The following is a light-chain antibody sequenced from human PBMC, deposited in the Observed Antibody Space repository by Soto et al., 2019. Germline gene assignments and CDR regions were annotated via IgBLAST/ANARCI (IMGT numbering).Light chain of an antibody. J-gene: IGLJ2*01. CDR2: GNS. Sequence: QPVLTQPPSVSGAPGQRVTISCTGSSSNIGAGYDVHWYQQLPGTAPKLLIYGNSNRPSGVPDRFSGSKSGTSASLASTGLQGEDEADYYCQSYDSSLSGVVFGGGTKLTVL. V-gene: IGLV1-40*01. CDR1: SSNIGAGYD. CDR3: QSYDSSLSGVV.